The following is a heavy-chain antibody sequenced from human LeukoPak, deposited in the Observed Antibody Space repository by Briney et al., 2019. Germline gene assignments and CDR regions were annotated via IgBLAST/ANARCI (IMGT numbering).Heavy chain of an antibody. CDR2: ISSSSSYI. CDR3: ARGTYGDYFLFGY. J-gene: IGHJ4*02. V-gene: IGHV3-21*01. D-gene: IGHD4-17*01. Sequence: GGSLRLSCAASGFTFSSYAMSWVRQAPGKGLEWVSSISSSSSYIYYADSVKGRFTISRDNAKNSLYLQMNSLRAEDTAVYDCARGTYGDYFLFGYWGQGTLVTVSS. CDR1: GFTFSSYA.